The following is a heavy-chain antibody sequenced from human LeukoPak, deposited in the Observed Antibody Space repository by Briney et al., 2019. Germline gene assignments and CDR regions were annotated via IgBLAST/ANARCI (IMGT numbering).Heavy chain of an antibody. D-gene: IGHD2-21*02. V-gene: IGHV4-34*01. CDR3: TRDKPETVFDY. CDR2: INHSGST. Sequence: SETLSLTGAVYGGSFSGYYWSWIRQPPGKGLEWIGEINHSGSTNYNPSLKSRVTISVDTSKDQFSLKLTSVTAADTAVYYCTRDKPETVFDYWGQGTLVTVSS. CDR1: GGSFSGYY. J-gene: IGHJ4*02.